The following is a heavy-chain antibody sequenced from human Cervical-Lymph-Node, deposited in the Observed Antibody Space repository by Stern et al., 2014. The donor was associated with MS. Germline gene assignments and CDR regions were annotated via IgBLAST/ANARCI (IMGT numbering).Heavy chain of an antibody. CDR2: IWYDGGNK. J-gene: IGHJ4*02. V-gene: IGHV3-33*01. CDR1: AFTFSSYG. D-gene: IGHD3-22*01. CDR3: ARDSSAYYYQIEDFDY. Sequence: VPLLESGAGVVQPGRSLRLSCAASAFTFSSYGMHWVRQAPGKGLDWVAVIWYDGGNKYYADSVKGRFTISRDNSKNTLYLQMNSLRAEDKAVYYCARDSSAYYYQIEDFDYWGQGTLVTVSS.